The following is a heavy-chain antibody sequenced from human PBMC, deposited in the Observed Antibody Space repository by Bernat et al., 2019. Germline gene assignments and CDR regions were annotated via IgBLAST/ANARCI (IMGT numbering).Heavy chain of an antibody. Sequence: VQLLESGGGLVQPGGSLRLSCAASGFTFSSYGMHWVRQAPGKGLEWVAVIWYDGSNKYYADSVKGRFTISRDNSKNTLYLQMNSLRAEDTVVDYCARVPSPYYYDSSGYAKRYYYYGMDVWGQGTTVTVSS. D-gene: IGHD3-22*01. CDR1: GFTFSSYG. J-gene: IGHJ6*02. CDR2: IWYDGSNK. CDR3: ARVPSPYYYDSSGYAKRYYYYGMDV. V-gene: IGHV3-33*08.